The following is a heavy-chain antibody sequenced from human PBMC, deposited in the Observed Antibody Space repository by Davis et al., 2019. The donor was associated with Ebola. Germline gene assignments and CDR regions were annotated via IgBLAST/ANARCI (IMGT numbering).Heavy chain of an antibody. CDR3: ARVPLYYYDSSGFTSFDY. CDR1: GYTFTSYA. J-gene: IGHJ4*02. Sequence: ASVKVSCKASGYTFTSYAMHWVRQAPGQRLEWMGWINAGNGNTKYSQKFQGRVTITRDTSASTAYMELSSLRSEDTAVYYCARVPLYYYDSSGFTSFDYWGQGTLVTVSS. D-gene: IGHD3-22*01. CDR2: INAGNGNT. V-gene: IGHV1-3*01.